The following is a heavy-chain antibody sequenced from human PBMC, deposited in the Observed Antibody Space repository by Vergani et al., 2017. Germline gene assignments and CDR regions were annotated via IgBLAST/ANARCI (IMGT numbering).Heavy chain of an antibody. Sequence: QMQLVQSGPEVKKPGTSVKVSCKASGFTFTSSAMQWVRQARGQRLEWIGWIVVGSGNTNYAQKFQERVTINRDMSTSTVYVELSSMRSEDTAVYYCAAGRYFDWFFDPWGQGTLVTVSS. J-gene: IGHJ5*02. CDR3: AAGRYFDWFFDP. V-gene: IGHV1-58*02. CDR1: GFTFTSSA. CDR2: IVVGSGNT. D-gene: IGHD3-9*01.